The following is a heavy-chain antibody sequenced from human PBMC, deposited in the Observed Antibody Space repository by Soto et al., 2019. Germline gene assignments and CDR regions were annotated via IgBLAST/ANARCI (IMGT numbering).Heavy chain of an antibody. V-gene: IGHV3-23*01. J-gene: IGHJ5*02. CDR2: IGGGGDVT. Sequence: EVHLLESGGDLVQPGGSLRLSCAGSGFTFRDYAMTWVRQAPGKGLEWVSSIGGGGDVTAYADSLKGRFTISRDNYRNTLFLPMNSLTAEDTAMYYCAKSVFGDCATTNCRWFDPWGQGTLVTVSS. CDR3: AKSVFGDCATTNCRWFDP. D-gene: IGHD1-26*01. CDR1: GFTFRDYA.